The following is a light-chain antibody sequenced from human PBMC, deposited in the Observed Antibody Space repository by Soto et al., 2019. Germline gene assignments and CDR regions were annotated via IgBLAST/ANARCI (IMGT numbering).Light chain of an antibody. J-gene: IGKJ4*01. CDR1: QSVSSN. V-gene: IGKV3-15*01. Sequence: EIVMTQSPATLSVSPGERATLSCRASQSVSSNLAWYQQNPGQAPRLLIYGASTRATGIPARFSGSGSGTEFTLTISSLQSEDFAVYYCQQGLTFGGGTKVEIK. CDR2: GAS. CDR3: QQGLT.